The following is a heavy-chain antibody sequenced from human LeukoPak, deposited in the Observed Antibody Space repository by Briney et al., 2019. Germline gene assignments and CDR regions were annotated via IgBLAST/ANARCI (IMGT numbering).Heavy chain of an antibody. D-gene: IGHD3-3*01. Sequence: PGGSLRLSCAASGFTFSSYGMHWVRQAPGKGLEWVAVIWYDGSNKYYADSVKGRFTISRDNSKITLYLQMNSLRAEDTAVYYCARILGGRPWYYFDYWGQGTLVTVSS. CDR2: IWYDGSNK. V-gene: IGHV3-33*01. CDR1: GFTFSSYG. CDR3: ARILGGRPWYYFDY. J-gene: IGHJ4*02.